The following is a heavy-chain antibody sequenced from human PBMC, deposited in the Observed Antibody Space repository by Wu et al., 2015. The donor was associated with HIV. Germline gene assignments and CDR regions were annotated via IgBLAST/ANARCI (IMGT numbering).Heavy chain of an antibody. V-gene: IGHV1-2*02. J-gene: IGHJ3*02. D-gene: IGHD2-2*01. CDR1: GYTFIGYY. Sequence: QVQLVQSGAEVKKPGASVKVSCKASGYTFIGYYIHWVRQAPGQGLEWMGWINPDSGGTNYAQKFQGRVTMTRDTSISTAYMDLSSLRSDDTAVYYCARASGYCSSISCYLDAFDIWGQGTMVTVSS. CDR3: ARASGYCSSISCYLDAFDI. CDR2: INPDSGGT.